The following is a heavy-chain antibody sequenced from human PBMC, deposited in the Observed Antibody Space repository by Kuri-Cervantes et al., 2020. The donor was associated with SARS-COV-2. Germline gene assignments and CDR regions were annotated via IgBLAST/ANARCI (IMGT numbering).Heavy chain of an antibody. CDR1: GGSFSGYY. CDR2: INHSGST. V-gene: IGHV4-34*01. Sequence: TCAVYGGSFSGYYWSWIRQPPGKGLERIGEINHSGSTNYNPSLKSQVTISVDTSKNQFSLKLSSVTAADTAVYYCARDNTYDFWSGYPVGYFDYWGQGTLVTVSS. D-gene: IGHD3-3*01. J-gene: IGHJ4*02. CDR3: ARDNTYDFWSGYPVGYFDY.